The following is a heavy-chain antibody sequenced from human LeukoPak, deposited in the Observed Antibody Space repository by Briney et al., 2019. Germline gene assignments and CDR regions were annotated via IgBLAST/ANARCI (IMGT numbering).Heavy chain of an antibody. CDR2: IYYSGST. CDR3: ARGQYYYDSSGQGSYFDY. J-gene: IGHJ4*02. CDR1: GGSISSYY. Sequence: SETLSLTRTVSGGSISSYYWSWIRQPPGKGLEWIGYIYYSGSTNYNPSLKSRVTISVDTSKNQFSLKLSSVTAADTAVYYCARGQYYYDSSGQGSYFDYWGQGTLVTVSS. D-gene: IGHD3-22*01. V-gene: IGHV4-59*08.